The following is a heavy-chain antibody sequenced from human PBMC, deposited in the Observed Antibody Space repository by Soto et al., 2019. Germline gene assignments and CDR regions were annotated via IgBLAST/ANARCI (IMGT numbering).Heavy chain of an antibody. CDR2: ISAYNGNT. V-gene: IGHV1-18*01. Sequence: ASVKVSCKASGYTFTNYGFSWVRQAPGQGLEWMGWISAYNGNTKYAQKLQGRVTMTTDTSTSTAYMELRSLRSDDTAVYYCARDLGVVREDYGGQGPRVTVPS. CDR3: ARDLGVVREDY. J-gene: IGHJ4*02. D-gene: IGHD3-16*01. CDR1: GYTFTNYG.